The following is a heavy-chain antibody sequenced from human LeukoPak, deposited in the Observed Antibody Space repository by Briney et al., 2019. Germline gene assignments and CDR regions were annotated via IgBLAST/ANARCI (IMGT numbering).Heavy chain of an antibody. CDR3: ARPRRPLTRRNAFDI. CDR1: GGSFSGYY. V-gene: IGHV4-34*01. CDR2: INHSGST. Sequence: PSETLSLTCAVYGGSFSGYYWSWIRQPPGKGLEWIGEINHSGSTNYNPSLKSRVTISVDTSKNQFSLKLSSVTAADTAVYYCARPRRPLTRRNAFDIWGQGTMVTVSS. J-gene: IGHJ3*02.